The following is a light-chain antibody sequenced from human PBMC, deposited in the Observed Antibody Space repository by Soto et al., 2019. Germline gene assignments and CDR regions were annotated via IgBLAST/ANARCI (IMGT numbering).Light chain of an antibody. Sequence: QAVVTQAPSLTVSPGGTVTLTCASSTGAVTSGYYPNWFQQKPGQAPRALIYSTINKHAWTPARFSGFLLGGKAALTLSGVQPEDEAEYYCLLYYGGARVFGGGTKLTVL. J-gene: IGLJ2*01. V-gene: IGLV7-43*01. CDR1: TGAVTSGYY. CDR3: LLYYGGARV. CDR2: STI.